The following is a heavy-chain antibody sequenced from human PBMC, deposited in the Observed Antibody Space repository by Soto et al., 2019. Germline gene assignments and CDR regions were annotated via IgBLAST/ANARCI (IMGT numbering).Heavy chain of an antibody. J-gene: IGHJ6*03. V-gene: IGHV4-39*01. Sequence: QLQLQESGPGLVKPSETLSLTCTVSDGSISSRNYYWGWIRQPPGKGLEWIGSIYYSGSTYYNPSLTCRFTISVDTSKNQFSLKLSSVTAADTAVYYCASLRRFLEWLPRAERSYYMDVWGKGTTVTVSS. CDR1: DGSISSRNYY. D-gene: IGHD3-3*01. CDR3: ASLRRFLEWLPRAERSYYMDV. CDR2: IYYSGST.